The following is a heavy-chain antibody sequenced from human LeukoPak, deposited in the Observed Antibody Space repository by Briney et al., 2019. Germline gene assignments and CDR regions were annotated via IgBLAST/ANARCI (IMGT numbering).Heavy chain of an antibody. V-gene: IGHV3-23*01. CDR2: ISGSGGST. Sequence: GGSLRLSCAASGFTFTTYWMGWVRQAPGKGLEWVSAISGSGGSTYYADSVKGRFTISRDNSKNTLFLQMNSLRGEDTAMYYCARVQGGGYRTADYWGQGTLVTVSS. CDR3: ARVQGGGYRTADY. CDR1: GFTFTTYW. D-gene: IGHD6-25*01. J-gene: IGHJ4*02.